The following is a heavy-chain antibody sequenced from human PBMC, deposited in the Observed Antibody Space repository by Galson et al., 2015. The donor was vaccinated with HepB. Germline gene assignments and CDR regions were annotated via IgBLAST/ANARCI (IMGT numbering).Heavy chain of an antibody. V-gene: IGHV3-30*04. D-gene: IGHD5-18*01. CDR2: ISYDGSNK. J-gene: IGHJ4*02. CDR3: ARDGNSYGPASLFDY. Sequence: SLRLSCAASGFTFSSYAMHWVRQAPGKGLEWVAVISYDGSNKYYADSVKGRFTISRDNSKNTLYLQMNSLRAEDTAVYYCARDGNSYGPASLFDYWGQGTLVTVSS. CDR1: GFTFSSYA.